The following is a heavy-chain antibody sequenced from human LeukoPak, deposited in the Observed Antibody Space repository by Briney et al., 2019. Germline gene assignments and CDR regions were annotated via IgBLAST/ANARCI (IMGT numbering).Heavy chain of an antibody. CDR1: GFSISGYW. V-gene: IGHV3-74*01. J-gene: IGHJ4*01. CDR2: MNSGGTTI. D-gene: IGHD3-16*01. CDR3: IREVQVRASASLGL. Sequence: PGGSLRLSCAASGFSISGYWMRWVRQAAGEGLVWVSRMNSGGTTINYADSVKGRFTISRDNVDNTLHLQMNSLRVEDTAVYYCIREVQVRASASLGLWGQGTLVTVSS.